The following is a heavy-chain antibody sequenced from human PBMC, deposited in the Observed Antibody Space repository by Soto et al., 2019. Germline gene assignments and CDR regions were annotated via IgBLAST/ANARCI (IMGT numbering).Heavy chain of an antibody. Sequence: GASVKVSCKASGYRFTGYSMHWVRRAPGQGLEWMGWINPNNGATNYAQKFQGWVTMTRDTSISTVYMELSKLRSDDTAVYYCAREEGVFWSGYRYYGMDVWGQGTTVTVS. V-gene: IGHV1-2*04. CDR1: GYRFTGYS. CDR3: AREEGVFWSGYRYYGMDV. CDR2: INPNNGAT. J-gene: IGHJ6*02. D-gene: IGHD3-3*01.